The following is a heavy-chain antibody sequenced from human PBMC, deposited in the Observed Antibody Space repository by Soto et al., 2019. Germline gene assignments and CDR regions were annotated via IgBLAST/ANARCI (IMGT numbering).Heavy chain of an antibody. CDR1: GFTFSGYS. Sequence: GGSLRLSCAASGFTFSGYSMNWVRQAPGKEPEWVSSISSTSIYIYYADSVKGRFTISRDNAKNSLYLQMNSLRAEDTAVYYCARVSAGIYFEYWGQGTLVTVSS. V-gene: IGHV3-21*01. CDR3: ARVSAGIYFEY. CDR2: ISSTSIYI. J-gene: IGHJ4*02. D-gene: IGHD3-10*01.